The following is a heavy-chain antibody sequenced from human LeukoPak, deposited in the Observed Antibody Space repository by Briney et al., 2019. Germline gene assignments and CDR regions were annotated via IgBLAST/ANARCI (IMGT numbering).Heavy chain of an antibody. CDR2: IYTSGST. V-gene: IGHV4-61*02. D-gene: IGHD4-11*01. CDR1: GGSISSGSYY. J-gene: IGHJ1*01. CDR3: ASLDMTTVTLH. Sequence: PSETLSLTCTVSGGSISSGSYYWSWIRQPAGKGLEWIGRIYTSGSTNYNPSLKSRVTMSVDTSKNQFSLKLSSVTAADTAVYYCASLDMTTVTLHWGQGTLVTVSS.